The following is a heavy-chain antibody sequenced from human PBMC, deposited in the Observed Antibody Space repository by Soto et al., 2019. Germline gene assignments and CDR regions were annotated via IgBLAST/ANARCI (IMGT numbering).Heavy chain of an antibody. V-gene: IGHV3-7*01. CDR1: GFSFSSSW. CDR3: ARDAAFSRFDY. Sequence: EVQLVESGGDLVQPGGSLRLSCAASGFSFSSSWMTWVRQAPGNGLEWLANINQDGSVTNYVDSVKDRFTISRDNAKNSLFLQMNSLRVDDTAVYYCARDAAFSRFDYWGQGTLVTVSS. CDR2: INQDGSVT. J-gene: IGHJ4*02. D-gene: IGHD6-13*01.